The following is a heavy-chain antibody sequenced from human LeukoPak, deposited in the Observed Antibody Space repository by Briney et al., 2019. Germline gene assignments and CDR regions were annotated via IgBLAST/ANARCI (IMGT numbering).Heavy chain of an antibody. Sequence: GASVRVSCKTSGYTFPNYDIYWVRQAPGQGLEWMGWINPNSGGTNYAQKFQGRVTMTRDTSISTAYMELNRLRSDDTAVYYCARGSFPLGEYYWGQGTLVTVSS. J-gene: IGHJ4*02. CDR3: ARGSFPLGEYY. CDR1: GYTFPNYD. V-gene: IGHV1-2*02. D-gene: IGHD3-10*01. CDR2: INPNSGGT.